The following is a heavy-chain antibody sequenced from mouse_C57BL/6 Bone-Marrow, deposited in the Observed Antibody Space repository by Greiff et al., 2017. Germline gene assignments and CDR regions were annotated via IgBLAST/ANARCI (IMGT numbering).Heavy chain of an antibody. D-gene: IGHD4-1*01. CDR3: ARDASWDGGFAY. V-gene: IGHV7-1*01. J-gene: IGHJ3*01. CDR2: SRNKANDYTT. Sequence: EVKLMESGGGLVQSGRSLRLSCATSGFTFSDFYMEWVRQAPGKGLEWIAASRNKANDYTTEYSASVKGRFIVSRDTSQSILYLQMNALRAEDTAIYYCARDASWDGGFAYWGQGTLVTVSA. CDR1: GFTFSDFY.